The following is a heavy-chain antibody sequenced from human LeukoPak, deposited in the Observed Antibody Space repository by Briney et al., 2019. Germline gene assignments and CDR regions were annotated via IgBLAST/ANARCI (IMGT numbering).Heavy chain of an antibody. Sequence: PGGSLRLSCAASGFTFSSYWMSWVRQAPGKGLEWVANIKQAGGGEYYVDAVKVRVSISRDNAKSSLYLQMNSLRAEDTAVYHCARGIGTGWYGSFDYCGPGTLVTVCS. D-gene: IGHD6-19*01. CDR2: IKQAGGGE. V-gene: IGHV3-7*03. CDR1: GFTFSSYW. J-gene: IGHJ4*02. CDR3: ARGIGTGWYGSFDY.